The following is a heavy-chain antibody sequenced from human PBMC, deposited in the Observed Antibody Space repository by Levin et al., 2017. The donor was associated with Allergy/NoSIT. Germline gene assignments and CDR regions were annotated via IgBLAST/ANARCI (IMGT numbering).Heavy chain of an antibody. CDR1: GYTFISYG. V-gene: IGHV1-18*01. Sequence: ASVKVSCKASGYTFISYGISWVRQAPGQGLEWMGWISTYNGNTIHAQRLQGRVSMTTDTSTSTAYMELRSLRSDDTAVYYCAGDLPDLWSVYYYSGMDVWGQGTTVTVSS. D-gene: IGHD3-3*01. CDR3: AGDLPDLWSVYYYSGMDV. CDR2: ISTYNGNT. J-gene: IGHJ6*02.